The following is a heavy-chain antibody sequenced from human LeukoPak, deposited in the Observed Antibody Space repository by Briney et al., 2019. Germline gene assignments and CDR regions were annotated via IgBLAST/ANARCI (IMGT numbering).Heavy chain of an antibody. CDR1: GFTFSSYG. V-gene: IGHV3-30*02. CDR2: IRYDGSNK. Sequence: GGSLRLSCAASGFTFSSYGMHWVRQAPGKGLEWVAFIRYDGSNKYYADSVKGRFTISRDNSKNTLFLQMNSLRTEDTAVYYCAKEREHSGSWGFLFDYWGQGTLVTVSS. J-gene: IGHJ4*02. D-gene: IGHD1-26*01. CDR3: AKEREHSGSWGFLFDY.